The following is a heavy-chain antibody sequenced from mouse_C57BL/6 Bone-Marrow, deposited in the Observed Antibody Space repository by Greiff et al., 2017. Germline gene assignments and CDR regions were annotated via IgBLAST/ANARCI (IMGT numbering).Heavy chain of an antibody. Sequence: EVMLVESGGDLVKPGGSLKLSCAASGFTFSSYGMSWVRQTPDKRLEWVATISSCGSYTYYPDSVKGRFTFSRDKAKNTLYLQMSSLNSEDTAMYCCARWMRVKDYFDYWGRGTTLTVSS. CDR1: GFTFSSYG. CDR3: ARWMRVKDYFDY. D-gene: IGHD2-3*01. CDR2: ISSCGSYT. V-gene: IGHV5-6*02. J-gene: IGHJ2*01.